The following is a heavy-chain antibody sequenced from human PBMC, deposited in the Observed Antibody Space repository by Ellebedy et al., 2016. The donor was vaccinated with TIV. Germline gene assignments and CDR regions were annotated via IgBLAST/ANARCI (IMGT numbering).Heavy chain of an antibody. Sequence: GESLKISCAASGFTFVSYWMHWVRQAPGKGLVWVSRIYPDGSSTNYADSVKGRFTISRDNAKNTLSLQMNRLRADDTAVYYCVRAKAGTGSSDYWGQGTLVTVSS. CDR1: GFTFVSYW. CDR2: IYPDGSST. J-gene: IGHJ4*02. CDR3: VRAKAGTGSSDY. D-gene: IGHD2-2*01. V-gene: IGHV3-74*01.